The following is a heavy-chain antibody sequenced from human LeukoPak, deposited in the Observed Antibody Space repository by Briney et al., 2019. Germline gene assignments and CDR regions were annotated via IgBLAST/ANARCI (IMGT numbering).Heavy chain of an antibody. J-gene: IGHJ4*02. Sequence: SETLSLTCTVSGGSISSSSYSWGWIRQPPWKGLEWIGSIYYSGSTYYNPSLKSRVTISVDTSKNQFSLKLSSVTAADTAVYYCARDSSYGGFDYWGQGTLVTVSS. CDR1: GGSISSSSYS. CDR2: IYYSGST. CDR3: ARDSSYGGFDY. D-gene: IGHD4-17*01. V-gene: IGHV4-39*02.